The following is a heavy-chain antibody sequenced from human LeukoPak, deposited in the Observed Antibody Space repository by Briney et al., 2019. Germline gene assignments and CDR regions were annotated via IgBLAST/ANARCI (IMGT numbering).Heavy chain of an antibody. CDR1: GYTFTSYG. CDR2: ISAYNGNT. J-gene: IGHJ4*02. D-gene: IGHD2-2*01. V-gene: IGHV1-18*01. CDR3: ARDSVPNGYCSSTSCYLGFDY. Sequence: ASVKVSCKASGYTFTSYGISWVRQAPGQGLEWMGWISAYNGNTNNAQKLQGRVTMTTDTSTSTAYMELRSLRSDDTAVYYCARDSVPNGYCSSTSCYLGFDYWGQGTLVTVSS.